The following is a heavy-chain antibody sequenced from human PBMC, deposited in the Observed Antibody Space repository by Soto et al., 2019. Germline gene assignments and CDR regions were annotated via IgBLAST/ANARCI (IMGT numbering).Heavy chain of an antibody. Sequence: QVQLVQSGAEVKKPGASVKVSCKASGYTFTSYDINWVRQATGQGLEWMGWMNPNSGNTGYAQKFQGRVTMTRNTSIRTAYMELSSRRSEDTAVYYCASHLRYFDWFEDYWGQGTLVTVSS. CDR1: GYTFTSYD. CDR3: ASHLRYFDWFEDY. D-gene: IGHD3-9*01. V-gene: IGHV1-8*01. CDR2: MNPNSGNT. J-gene: IGHJ4*02.